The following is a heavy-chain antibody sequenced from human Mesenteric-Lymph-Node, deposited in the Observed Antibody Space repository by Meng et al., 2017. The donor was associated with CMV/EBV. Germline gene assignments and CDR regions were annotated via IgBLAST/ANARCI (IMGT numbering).Heavy chain of an antibody. CDR1: GFSLTTVSLG. CDR3: AHPRFTGYAMYYFDY. Sequence: SGFSLTTVSLGVGWIRRPQGKALEWLALVSWDDDHLYTPSLKSRLTVTKDTSKNHIVLTVTNVDPVDTATYFCAHPRFTGYAMYYFDYWGQGILVTVSS. D-gene: IGHD5-12*01. J-gene: IGHJ4*02. V-gene: IGHV2-5*02. CDR2: VSWDDDH.